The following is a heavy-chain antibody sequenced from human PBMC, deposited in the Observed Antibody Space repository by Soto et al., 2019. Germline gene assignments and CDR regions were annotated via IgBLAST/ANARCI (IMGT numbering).Heavy chain of an antibody. Sequence: GGSLRLSCAASGFTFSSYAMSWVRQAPGKGLEWVSSISSSSSYIYYADSVKGRFTISRDNAKNSLYLQMNSLRAEDTAVYYCARDGPYYGSGSYEIDYWGQGILVTVSS. CDR3: ARDGPYYGSGSYEIDY. CDR2: ISSSSSYI. CDR1: GFTFSSYA. J-gene: IGHJ4*02. V-gene: IGHV3-21*01. D-gene: IGHD3-10*01.